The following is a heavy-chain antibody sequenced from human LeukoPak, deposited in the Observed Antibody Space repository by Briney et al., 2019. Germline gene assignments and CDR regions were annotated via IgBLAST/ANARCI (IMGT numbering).Heavy chain of an antibody. CDR1: GFTFSSYA. CDR3: AKDPISAGGYDSSGYYYHPGRGDY. CDR2: ISSNGGST. V-gene: IGHV3-64*01. J-gene: IGHJ4*02. Sequence: GGSLRLSCAASGFTFSSYAMYWVRQAPGKGLEYVSAISSNGGSTYYANSVKGRFIISRDNSKNTLYLQMGSLRAEDMAVYYCAKDPISAGGYDSSGYYYHPGRGDYWGQGTLVTVSS. D-gene: IGHD3-22*01.